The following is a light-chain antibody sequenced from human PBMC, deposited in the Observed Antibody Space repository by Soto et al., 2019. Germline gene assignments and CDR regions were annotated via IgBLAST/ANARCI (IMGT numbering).Light chain of an antibody. CDR2: EVR. Sequence: QSALTQPASVSGSPGQSITISCTGTSSDVGGHDYVSWYQQHPGKAPKLIIYEVRNRPSGVSNRFSGSKSGNTASLTISGLQAEDEADYYCSSYTSSSTLPYVFGTGTKVTVL. CDR1: SSDVGGHDY. J-gene: IGLJ1*01. V-gene: IGLV2-14*01. CDR3: SSYTSSSTLPYV.